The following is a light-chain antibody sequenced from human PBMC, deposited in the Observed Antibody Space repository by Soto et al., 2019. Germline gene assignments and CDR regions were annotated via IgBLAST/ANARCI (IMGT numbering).Light chain of an antibody. Sequence: EIVIAQSPAPPSVSPGERVTLSCRASQAISNNLAWYQQKPGQAPRLLIFDASNRATGIPDRFSGSGSGTEFTLTISRLQSEDFAVYYCQKYNNWPAITFGQGTRLEIK. V-gene: IGKV3-15*01. CDR1: QAISNN. J-gene: IGKJ5*01. CDR2: DAS. CDR3: QKYNNWPAIT.